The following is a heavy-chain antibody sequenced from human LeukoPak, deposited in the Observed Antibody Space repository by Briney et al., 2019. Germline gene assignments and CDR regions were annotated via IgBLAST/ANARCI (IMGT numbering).Heavy chain of an antibody. V-gene: IGHV4-4*07. CDR2: IYTSGST. D-gene: IGHD2-2*01. CDR3: ARDGARGIVVVPAAAATNYYYGMDV. Sequence: PSETLSLTCTVSGGSISSYYWSWIRQPAGKGLEWIGRIYTSGSTNYNPSLKSRVTMSVDTSKSQFSLKLSSVTAADTAVYYCARDGARGIVVVPAAAATNYYYGMDVWGQGTTVTVSS. J-gene: IGHJ6*02. CDR1: GGSISSYY.